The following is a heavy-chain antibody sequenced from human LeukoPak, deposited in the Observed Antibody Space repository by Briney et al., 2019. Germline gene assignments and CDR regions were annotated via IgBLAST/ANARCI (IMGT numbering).Heavy chain of an antibody. V-gene: IGHV4-59*01. J-gene: IGHJ4*02. CDR2: FYYSVST. CDR3: ARGPGGYSHGYYFDY. CDR1: GGSISSYY. D-gene: IGHD5-18*01. Sequence: SETLSLTCTVSGGSISSYYWSWVRQPPGKGLEWIGFFYYSVSTNYNPSLKSRVTISVDTSKNQFSLKLSSVTAADTAVYYCARGPGGYSHGYYFDYWGQGTLVTVSS.